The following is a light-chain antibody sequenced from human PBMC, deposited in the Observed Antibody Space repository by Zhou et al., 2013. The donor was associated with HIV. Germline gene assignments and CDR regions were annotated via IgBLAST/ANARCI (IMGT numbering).Light chain of an antibody. CDR2: AAA. V-gene: IGKV3-20*01. Sequence: PGERVTVSCRASQTVSSNLAWYQQKPGQSPRLLIYAAATRAAGVPGRFSGSGSGTDFTLTISRLEPEDFAVYYCQQYGSSPRTFGQGTKVEIK. J-gene: IGKJ1*01. CDR1: QTVSSN. CDR3: QQYGSSPRT.